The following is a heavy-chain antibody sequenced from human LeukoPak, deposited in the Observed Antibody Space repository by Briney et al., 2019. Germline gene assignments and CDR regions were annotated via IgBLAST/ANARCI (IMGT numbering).Heavy chain of an antibody. J-gene: IGHJ5*02. CDR1: GGSISSGSYY. Sequence: SETLSLTCTVSGGSISSGSYYWSWIRQPAGKGLEWIGRIYTSGSTNYNPSLKSRVTISVDTSKNQFSLKLSSVTAADTAVYYCARAERWLQFGQIGWFDPWGQGTLVTVSS. CDR3: ARAERWLQFGQIGWFDP. V-gene: IGHV4-61*02. CDR2: IYTSGST. D-gene: IGHD5-24*01.